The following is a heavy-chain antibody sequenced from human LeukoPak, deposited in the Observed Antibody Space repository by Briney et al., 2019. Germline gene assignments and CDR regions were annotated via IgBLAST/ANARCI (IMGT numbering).Heavy chain of an antibody. J-gene: IGHJ4*02. CDR2: IYSGGST. CDR3: AKDLSLLYYYDSSGYPDY. V-gene: IGHV3-53*01. D-gene: IGHD3-22*01. CDR1: GFTFSSNY. Sequence: GGSLRLSCAASGFTFSSNYMSWVRQAPGKGLEWVSVIYSGGSTYYADSVKGRFTISRDNSKNTLYLQMNSLRAEDTAVYYCAKDLSLLYYYDSSGYPDYWGQGTLVTVSS.